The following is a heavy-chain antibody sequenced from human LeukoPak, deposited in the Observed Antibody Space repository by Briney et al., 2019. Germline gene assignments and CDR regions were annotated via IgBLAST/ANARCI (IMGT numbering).Heavy chain of an antibody. Sequence: GGSLRLSCAASGFTFSSYSMNWVRQAPGKGLEWVSSISSSSSYIYYADSVKGRFTISRDNAKNSLYLQMNSLRAEDTAVYYCARDTNYYYGSGSYYNPNWFDPWGQGTLVTVSS. J-gene: IGHJ5*02. V-gene: IGHV3-21*01. D-gene: IGHD3-10*01. CDR3: ARDTNYYYGSGSYYNPNWFDP. CDR1: GFTFSSYS. CDR2: ISSSSSYI.